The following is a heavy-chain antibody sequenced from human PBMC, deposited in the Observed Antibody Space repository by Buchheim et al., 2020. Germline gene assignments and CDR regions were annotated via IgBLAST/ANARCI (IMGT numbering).Heavy chain of an antibody. CDR2: IYYSGST. Sequence: QVQLQESGPGLVKPSETLSLTCTVSGGSVSSGSYYWSWIRQPPGKGLEWIGYIYYSGSTNYNPSLKSRVTISVDTSKNQFSLKLSSVTAADTAVYYCARAGGSYNHNYYYCDYWGQGTL. V-gene: IGHV4-61*01. CDR1: GGSVSSGSYY. D-gene: IGHD1-26*01. J-gene: IGHJ4*02. CDR3: ARAGGSYNHNYYYCDY.